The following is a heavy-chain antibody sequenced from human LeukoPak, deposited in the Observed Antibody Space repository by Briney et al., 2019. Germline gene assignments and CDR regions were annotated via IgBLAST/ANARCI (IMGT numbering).Heavy chain of an antibody. V-gene: IGHV3-48*04. CDR1: GFTFSSFS. CDR3: ARERAGEDAFDI. CDR2: ISSSGTII. J-gene: IGHJ3*02. D-gene: IGHD7-27*01. Sequence: GGSLRLSCAASGFTFSSFSMNWVRQAPGRGLEWVSYISSSGTIIYYADSVKGRFTISRDNAKNSLYLQINSLRAEDTAVYYCARERAGEDAFDIWGQGTMVTVSS.